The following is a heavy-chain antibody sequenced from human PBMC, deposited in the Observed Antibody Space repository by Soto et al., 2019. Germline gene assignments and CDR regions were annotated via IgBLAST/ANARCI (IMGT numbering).Heavy chain of an antibody. CDR3: EPDRGGWDGFDL. CDR1: ISSLTSPTRY. V-gene: IGHV4-61*01. D-gene: IGHD6-19*01. J-gene: IGHJ4*02. CDR2: ISYAGNT. Sequence: SSTXSLTWTVAISSLTSPTRYLNWVRQPPGKGLDWIGYISYAGNTAYNTSLQSLVTISFDTSKNQFSLRLTSVIPADTAVYYCEPDRGGWDGFDLWGQGALVNVYS.